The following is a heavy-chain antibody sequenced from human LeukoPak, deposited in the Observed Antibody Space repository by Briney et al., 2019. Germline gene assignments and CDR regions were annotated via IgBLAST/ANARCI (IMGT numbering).Heavy chain of an antibody. J-gene: IGHJ4*02. CDR3: AKDRNWGSSYFDY. CDR2: IGGSGGST. D-gene: IGHD7-27*01. CDR1: GFTFSSYA. V-gene: IGHV3-23*01. Sequence: QPGGSLRLSCAASGFTFSSYAKRWVRQAPGKGLEWVSAIGGSGGSTYYADSVKGRFTISRDNSKNTLYLQMNSLRAEDTAVYYCAKDRNWGSSYFDYWGQGTLVTVSS.